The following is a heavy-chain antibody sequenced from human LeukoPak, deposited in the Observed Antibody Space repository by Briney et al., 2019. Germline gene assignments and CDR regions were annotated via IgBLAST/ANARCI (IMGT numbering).Heavy chain of an antibody. D-gene: IGHD3-3*01. CDR2: ISGSGGST. V-gene: IGHV3-23*01. Sequence: PGGSLRLSCAASGLTFTNYAMTWVRQAPGKGLEWVSTISGSGGSTYYADSVKGRFTISRDNSKDTLYLQMSSLRAEDRAVYYCAKFIRDYDFWSGSYRAQWFDPWGQGTLVTVSS. J-gene: IGHJ5*02. CDR1: GLTFTNYA. CDR3: AKFIRDYDFWSGSYRAQWFDP.